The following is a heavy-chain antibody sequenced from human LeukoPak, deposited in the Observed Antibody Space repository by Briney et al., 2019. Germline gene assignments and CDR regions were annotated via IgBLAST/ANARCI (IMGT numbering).Heavy chain of an antibody. J-gene: IGHJ4*02. CDR3: ARDSDFRGEFEAEKGDY. Sequence: GGSLRLSCAASGFTFSSYGMHWVRQAPGKGLEWVAVIWYDGGNKYYADSVKGRFTISRDNSKNTLYLQMNSLRAEDTAVYYCARDSDFRGEFEAEKGDYWGQGTLVTVSS. D-gene: IGHD3-16*01. CDR1: GFTFSSYG. CDR2: IWYDGGNK. V-gene: IGHV3-33*01.